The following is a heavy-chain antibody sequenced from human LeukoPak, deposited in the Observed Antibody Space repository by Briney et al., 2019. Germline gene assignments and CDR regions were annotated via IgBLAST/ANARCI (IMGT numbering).Heavy chain of an antibody. J-gene: IGHJ4*02. CDR3: AKDISRHYTVDY. CDR1: GFTFSDYG. D-gene: IGHD3-3*01. CDR2: ISWHGSDK. V-gene: IGHV3-30-3*01. Sequence: PGRSLRLSCAASGFTFSDYGFHWVRQAPGQGLEWVAVISWHGSDKYYADSARGRFTISRDSSKNTVYLQMNSLRPEDTAVYYCAKDISRHYTVDYWGQGTLVTVSS.